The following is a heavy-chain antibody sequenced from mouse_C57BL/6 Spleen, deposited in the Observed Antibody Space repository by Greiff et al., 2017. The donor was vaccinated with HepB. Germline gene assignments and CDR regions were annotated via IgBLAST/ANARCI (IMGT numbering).Heavy chain of an antibody. CDR1: GYSITSGYY. CDR2: ISYDGSN. D-gene: IGHD2-3*01. CDR3: ARGYDGYPSYWYFDV. V-gene: IGHV3-6*01. Sequence: EVQLQESGPGLVKPSQSLSLTCSVTGYSITSGYYWNWIRQFPGNKLEWMGYISYDGSNNYNPSLQNRISITRDTSKNQFFLKLNSVTTEDTATYYCARGYDGYPSYWYFDVWGTGTTVTVSS. J-gene: IGHJ1*03.